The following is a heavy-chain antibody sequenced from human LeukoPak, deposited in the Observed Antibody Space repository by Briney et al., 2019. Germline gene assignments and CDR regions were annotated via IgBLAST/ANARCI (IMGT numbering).Heavy chain of an antibody. D-gene: IGHD6-19*01. CDR1: GYIFSTYW. J-gene: IGHJ6*03. Sequence: GESLKISCKGSGYIFSTYWIGWVRQMPGKGLEWMGIIYPGDSDTIYSPSFQGQVTISADKSISTAYLQWSSLKASDTAMYYCARLGLGYSSGWYPPRYYYMDVWGKGTTVTVSS. CDR3: ARLGLGYSSGWYPPRYYYMDV. CDR2: IYPGDSDT. V-gene: IGHV5-51*01.